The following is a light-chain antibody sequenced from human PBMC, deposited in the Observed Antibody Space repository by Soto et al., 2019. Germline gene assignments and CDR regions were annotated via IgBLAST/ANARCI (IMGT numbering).Light chain of an antibody. CDR1: QNINSY. CDR3: QQSYSTPYT. CDR2: AAS. Sequence: DIQMTQSPSSLSASVGDRVTITCRASQNINSYLSWYQQKPGKAHNLLIYAASSLQSGVPSRFSGSGSGTDFTLTISRLQPGDLATFYCQQSYSTPYTFGQGTKLDIK. V-gene: IGKV1-39*01. J-gene: IGKJ2*01.